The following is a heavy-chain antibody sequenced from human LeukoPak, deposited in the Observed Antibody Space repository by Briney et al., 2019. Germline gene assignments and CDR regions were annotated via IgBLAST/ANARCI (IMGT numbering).Heavy chain of an antibody. CDR3: ARLTFPQGGY. Sequence: SETLSLTCTVSGGSISSSSYYWGWIRQPPGKGLQWIGSIYYSGSTYYNPSLKSRVTMSVDTSKNQFSLNLSSVTAADTAVYNCARLTFPQGGYWGQGTLVTVSS. V-gene: IGHV4-39*01. CDR1: GGSISSSSYY. J-gene: IGHJ4*02. D-gene: IGHD2/OR15-2a*01. CDR2: IYYSGST.